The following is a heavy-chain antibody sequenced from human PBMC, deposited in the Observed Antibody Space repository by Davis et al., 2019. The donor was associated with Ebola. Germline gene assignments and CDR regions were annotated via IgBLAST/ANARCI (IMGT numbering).Heavy chain of an antibody. V-gene: IGHV4-34*01. Sequence: PSETLSLTCAVYGGSFSGYYWSWIRQPPGKGLEWIGEINRSGGTKYNPSLKSRLSISVDTSNRQFSVRLRSVTAADTAVYFCARTEVSETTLYTYYYGMDVWGEGTPVTVSS. CDR1: GGSFSGYY. J-gene: IGHJ6*04. CDR3: ARTEVSETTLYTYYYGMDV. CDR2: INRSGGT. D-gene: IGHD3-10*01.